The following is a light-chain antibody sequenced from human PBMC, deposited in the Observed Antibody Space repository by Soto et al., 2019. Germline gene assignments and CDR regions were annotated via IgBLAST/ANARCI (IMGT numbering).Light chain of an antibody. V-gene: IGKV3-20*01. J-gene: IGKJ1*01. CDR1: QSISFNY. Sequence: EIVLTQSPATLSLSPGERATLSCRASQSISFNYLAWYHQKPGQAPRLLIYGASNRATGIPDRFSGSGSGTDFTLTISRLEPEDFAVYYCQQYGTSKTFGQGTKVDIK. CDR3: QQYGTSKT. CDR2: GAS.